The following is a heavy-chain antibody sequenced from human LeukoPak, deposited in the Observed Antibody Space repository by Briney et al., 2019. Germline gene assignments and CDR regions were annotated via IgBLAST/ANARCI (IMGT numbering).Heavy chain of an antibody. CDR3: ARGSGYFQH. CDR2: ISYDGSNK. J-gene: IGHJ1*01. V-gene: IGHV3-30-3*01. Sequence: GRSLRLPCAASGFTFSSYAMHWVRQAPGKGLEWVAVISYDGSNKYYADSVKGRFTISRDNSKNTLYLQMNSLRAEDTAVYYCARGSGYFQHWGQGTLVTVSS. CDR1: GFTFSSYA.